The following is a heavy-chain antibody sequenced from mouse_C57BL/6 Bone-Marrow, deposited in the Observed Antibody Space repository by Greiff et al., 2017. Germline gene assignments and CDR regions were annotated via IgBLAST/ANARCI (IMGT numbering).Heavy chain of an antibody. CDR3: ASGSRFAC. Sequence: EVKLMESGGDLVKPGGSLKLSCAASGFTFSSYGMSWVRQTPDKRLEWVATISSGGSYTYYPDSVKGRFTISRDNAKNTLYLQMSSLKSEDTAMYYCASGSRFACWGQGNLVTGSA. J-gene: IGHJ3*01. CDR1: GFTFSSYG. CDR2: ISSGGSYT. D-gene: IGHD1-1*01. V-gene: IGHV5-6*01.